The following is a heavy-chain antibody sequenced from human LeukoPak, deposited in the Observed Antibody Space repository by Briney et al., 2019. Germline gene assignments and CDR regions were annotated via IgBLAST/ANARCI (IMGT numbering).Heavy chain of an antibody. Sequence: SVKVSCKASGGTFSSYAISWVRQAPGQGLEWMGGIIPIFGTANYAQKFQGRVTITTDESTSTAYMELSSLRSEDTAVYYCASGGISIAARPGNLDYWGQGTLVTVSS. CDR1: GGTFSSYA. V-gene: IGHV1-69*05. CDR3: ASGGISIAARPGNLDY. CDR2: IIPIFGTA. J-gene: IGHJ4*02. D-gene: IGHD6-6*01.